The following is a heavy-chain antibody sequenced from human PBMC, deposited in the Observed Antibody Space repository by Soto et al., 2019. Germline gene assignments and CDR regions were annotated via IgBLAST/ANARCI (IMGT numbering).Heavy chain of an antibody. D-gene: IGHD2-15*01. CDR1: GGTFSSYT. CDR2: IIPILGIA. Sequence: SVKVSCKASGGTFSSYTISWVRQAPGQGLEWMGRIIPILGIANYAQKFQGRVTITADKSTSTAYMELSSLRSEDTAVYYCARDRWEYCSGGSCPPPYWGQGTLVTVPS. J-gene: IGHJ4*02. CDR3: ARDRWEYCSGGSCPPPY. V-gene: IGHV1-69*04.